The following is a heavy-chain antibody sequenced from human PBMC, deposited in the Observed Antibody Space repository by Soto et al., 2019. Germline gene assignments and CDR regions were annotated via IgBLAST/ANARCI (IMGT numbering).Heavy chain of an antibody. CDR1: GYTFTGYY. J-gene: IGHJ4*02. D-gene: IGHD2-15*01. V-gene: IGHV1-2*02. Sequence: ASVKVSCKASGYTFTGYYMHWVRPAPGQGLEWMVCLNPNSGGTNSAQKFQGRVTMTRDTSISTAYMELSRLRSDDTAVYYCARIFSVSEIYCSGGRCYLDYSGQGALVTVSS. CDR3: ARIFSVSEIYCSGGRCYLDY. CDR2: LNPNSGGT.